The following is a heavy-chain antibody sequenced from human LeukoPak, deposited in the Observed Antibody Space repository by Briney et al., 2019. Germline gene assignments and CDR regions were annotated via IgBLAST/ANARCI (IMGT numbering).Heavy chain of an antibody. CDR1: GFTFSSYG. J-gene: IGHJ4*02. D-gene: IGHD3-22*01. CDR2: ISYDGSNK. Sequence: PGGSLRLSCAASGFTFSSYGMHWVRQAPGKGLEWVAVISYDGSNKYYADSVKGRFTISRDNSKNTLYLQMNSLRAEDTAVYYCAKTRYYYDSSGYSLDYWGQGTLVTVSS. V-gene: IGHV3-30*18. CDR3: AKTRYYYDSSGYSLDY.